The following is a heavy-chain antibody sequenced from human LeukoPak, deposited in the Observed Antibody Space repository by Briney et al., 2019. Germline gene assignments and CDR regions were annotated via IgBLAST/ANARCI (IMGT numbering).Heavy chain of an antibody. CDR3: ALSLLGIDYFDY. J-gene: IGHJ4*02. Sequence: ASVKVSCKASGYTFTGYYMHLVRQAPGQGLEWMGRINPNSGGTNYAQKFQGRVTMTRDTSISTAYMELSRLRSDDTAVYYCALSLLGIDYFDYWGQGTLVTVSS. V-gene: IGHV1-2*06. D-gene: IGHD7-27*01. CDR1: GYTFTGYY. CDR2: INPNSGGT.